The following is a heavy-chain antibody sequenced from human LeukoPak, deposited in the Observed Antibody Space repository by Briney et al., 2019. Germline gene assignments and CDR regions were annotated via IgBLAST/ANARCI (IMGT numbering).Heavy chain of an antibody. CDR1: GFSLNTRGVG. J-gene: IGHJ4*02. CDR3: AHRKNYYDSSVFDN. Sequence: SGPTLVNPTQTLTLTCTFSGFSLNTRGVGVGWIRQPPGRALEWLALIYWDDDRRYSPSLKSRLTITKDTSKNQVVLTMTNMDPVDAATYFCAHRKNYYDSSVFDNWGQGTLVTVSS. CDR2: IYWDDDR. D-gene: IGHD3-22*01. V-gene: IGHV2-5*02.